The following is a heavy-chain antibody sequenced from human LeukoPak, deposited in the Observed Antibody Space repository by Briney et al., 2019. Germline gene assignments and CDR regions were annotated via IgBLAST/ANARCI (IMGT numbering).Heavy chain of an antibody. Sequence: GGSLRLSCAASAFTFSSYSMNWVRQAPGKGLEWVSSISSSSSYIYYADSVKGRFTISRDNAKNSLYLQMNSLRAEDTAVYYCARVGYDYPFDYWGQGTLVTVSS. D-gene: IGHD5-12*01. CDR2: ISSSSSYI. CDR3: ARVGYDYPFDY. CDR1: AFTFSSYS. V-gene: IGHV3-21*01. J-gene: IGHJ4*02.